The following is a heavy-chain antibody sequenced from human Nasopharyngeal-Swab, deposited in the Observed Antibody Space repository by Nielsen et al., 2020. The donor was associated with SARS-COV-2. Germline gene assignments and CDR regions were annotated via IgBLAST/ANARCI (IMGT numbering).Heavy chain of an antibody. Sequence: GGSLRLSCKGSGYSFTSYWIGWVRQMPGKGLERMGIIYPGDSHTRYRPSFQGLVTISADKSISTTYLQWSSLKASDTAMYFCARLDYYDSSGYYSLIGPEYYFDYWGQGTLVTVSS. V-gene: IGHV5-51*01. D-gene: IGHD3-22*01. CDR2: IYPGDSHT. CDR3: ARLDYYDSSGYYSLIGPEYYFDY. J-gene: IGHJ4*02. CDR1: GYSFTSYW.